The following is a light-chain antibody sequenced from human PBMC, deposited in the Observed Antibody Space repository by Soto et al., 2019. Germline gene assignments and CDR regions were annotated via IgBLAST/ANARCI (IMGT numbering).Light chain of an antibody. CDR2: DAS. V-gene: IGKV1-5*01. Sequence: DIQITQSPSTLSASVGDRVTMTCRASQSISYWLAWYQQKPGKAPKLLIYDASSLESGVPSRFSGSASGTDFTLTISSMQPEEFASDDCQQYKSYWTVGQGTKVEIK. CDR1: QSISYW. CDR3: QQYKSYWT. J-gene: IGKJ1*01.